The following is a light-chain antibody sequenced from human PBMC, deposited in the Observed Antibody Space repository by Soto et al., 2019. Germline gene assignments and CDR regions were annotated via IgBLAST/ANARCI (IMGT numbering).Light chain of an antibody. V-gene: IGKV4-1*01. CDR3: QQYYSTPPT. J-gene: IGKJ1*01. CDR1: RSVLYSSNNKNY. CDR2: WAS. Sequence: DIVMTQSPDSLAVSLGERATINCKSSRSVLYSSNNKNYLAWYQQKPGQPPKLLIYWASTRESGVPDRFSGSGSGTDFTLTISSLQAEDVPVYYCQQYYSTPPTFGQGTKVEIK.